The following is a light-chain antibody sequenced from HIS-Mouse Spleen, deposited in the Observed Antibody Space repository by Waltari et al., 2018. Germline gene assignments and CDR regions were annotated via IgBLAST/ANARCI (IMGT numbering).Light chain of an antibody. Sequence: SYELTQPPSVSVSPGQTARITCSGDALPKKYAYWYQQKSGQAPVLVIYEDSKRPCGIPERFSGSSSGTMATLTISGAQVEDEADYYCYSTDSSGNHRVFGGGTKLTVL. CDR1: ALPKKY. J-gene: IGLJ2*01. CDR3: YSTDSSGNHRV. V-gene: IGLV3-10*01. CDR2: EDS.